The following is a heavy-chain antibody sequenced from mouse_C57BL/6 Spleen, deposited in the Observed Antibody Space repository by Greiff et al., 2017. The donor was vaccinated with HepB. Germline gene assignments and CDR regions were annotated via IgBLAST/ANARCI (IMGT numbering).Heavy chain of an antibody. D-gene: IGHD1-1*01. CDR2: IYPGDGDT. V-gene: IGHV1-82*01. Sequence: QVQLQQSGPELVKPGASVKISCKASGYAFSSSWMNWVNQRPGKGLEWIGRIYPGDGDTNYNGKFKGKATLTADKSSSTAYMQLSSLTSEDSAVYFCARTYYGPYYYAMDYWGQGTSVTVSS. CDR3: ARTYYGPYYYAMDY. CDR1: GYAFSSSW. J-gene: IGHJ4*01.